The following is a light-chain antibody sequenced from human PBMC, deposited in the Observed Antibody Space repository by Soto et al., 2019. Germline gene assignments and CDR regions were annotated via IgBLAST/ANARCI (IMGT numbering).Light chain of an antibody. J-gene: IGLJ3*02. V-gene: IGLV2-23*02. CDR2: EVN. CDR1: TSDVGGYDV. Sequence: QLVLTQPASASGSPGQSITISCSGTTSDVGGYDVVSWYQQHPGKAPKLMIFEVNQRPSGVSDRFSGSKSGNTASLTISGLQAGDEADYYCCSFAGSSTFWVFGGGTKVTVL. CDR3: CSFAGSSTFWV.